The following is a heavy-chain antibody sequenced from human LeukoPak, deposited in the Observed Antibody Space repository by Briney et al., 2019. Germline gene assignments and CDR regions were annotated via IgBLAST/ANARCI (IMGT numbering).Heavy chain of an antibody. Sequence: SETLSLTCTVSGGSISSSSYSWGWIRQPPGKGLEWIGNMHYSGSTYYNPSLKSRVTISVDTSKKQFSLKLSSVTAADTAVYYCARLYSSSCYFDYWGQGTLVTVSS. V-gene: IGHV4-39*01. CDR1: GGSISSSSYS. CDR2: MHYSGST. CDR3: ARLYSSSCYFDY. J-gene: IGHJ4*02. D-gene: IGHD6-13*01.